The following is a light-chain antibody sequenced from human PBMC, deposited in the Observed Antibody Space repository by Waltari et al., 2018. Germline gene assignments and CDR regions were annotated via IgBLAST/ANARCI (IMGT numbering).Light chain of an antibody. Sequence: SSDLTQDPAVSVTLGQTVRITCQGDSLENYYAAWYQQKPGQAPILVIYGKHYRPSGIPDRFSCSSPGNTASLTITGAQAEDEADYFCSSRDSSNRPHVLFGGGTKLTVL. CDR2: GKH. CDR1: SLENYY. J-gene: IGLJ2*01. CDR3: SSRDSSNRPHVL. V-gene: IGLV3-19*01.